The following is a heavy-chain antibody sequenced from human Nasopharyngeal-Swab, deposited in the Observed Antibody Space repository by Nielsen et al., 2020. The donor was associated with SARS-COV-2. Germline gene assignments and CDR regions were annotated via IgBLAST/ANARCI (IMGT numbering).Heavy chain of an antibody. Sequence: ASVKVSCKASGYTFTGYYMHWVRQAPGQGLEWMGWINPNSGGTNYAQKFQGWVTMTRDTSISTAYMELSRLRSDDTAVYYCARAPKGGSSGYQVVYWGQGTLVTVSS. D-gene: IGHD3-22*01. CDR2: INPNSGGT. CDR3: ARAPKGGSSGYQVVY. V-gene: IGHV1-2*04. J-gene: IGHJ4*02. CDR1: GYTFTGYY.